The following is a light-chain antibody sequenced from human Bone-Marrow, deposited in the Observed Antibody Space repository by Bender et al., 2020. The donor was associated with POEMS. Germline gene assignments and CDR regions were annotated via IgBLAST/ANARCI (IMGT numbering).Light chain of an antibody. CDR1: SSNIGSNY. CDR3: AAWDDSLSGPL. V-gene: IGLV1-47*01. J-gene: IGLJ2*01. CDR2: RND. Sequence: QSMMTQPLSTSGTPGQRLTISCSGSSSNIGSNYVYWYQQLPGVAPKPLIYRNDQRASGVPDRFTGSKSDTSASLAISGLRSEGEADYYCAAWDDSLSGPLFGGGTKLSVL.